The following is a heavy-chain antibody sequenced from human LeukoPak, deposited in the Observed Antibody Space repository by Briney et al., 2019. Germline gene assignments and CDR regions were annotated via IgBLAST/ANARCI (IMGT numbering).Heavy chain of an antibody. CDR1: GYTFTGYY. J-gene: IGHJ4*02. CDR3: ASALPIVVVTAFRQPFDY. Sequence: ASVKVSRKASGYTFTGYYMHWVRQAPGQGLEWMGWINPNSGGTNYAQKFQGRVTMTRDTSISTAYMELSRLRSEDTAVYYCASALPIVVVTAFRQPFDYWGQGTLVTVSS. D-gene: IGHD2-21*02. V-gene: IGHV1-2*02. CDR2: INPNSGGT.